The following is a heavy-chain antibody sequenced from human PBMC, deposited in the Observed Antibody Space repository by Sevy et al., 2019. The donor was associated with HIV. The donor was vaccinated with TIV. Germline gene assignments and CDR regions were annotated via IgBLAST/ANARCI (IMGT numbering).Heavy chain of an antibody. CDR2: ISGSGISI. CDR1: GFTFSTYA. D-gene: IGHD6-19*01. CDR3: AKELPGYQYDSSGNLDT. J-gene: IGHJ5*02. Sequence: GGSLRLSCAASGFTFSTYAMSWVRQAPGKGLEWVSGISGSGISIYYAGSVEGRFTISRDNSKNTLILQMNSLRAEDTAIYYCAKELPGYQYDSSGNLDTWGQGRLVTVSS. V-gene: IGHV3-23*01.